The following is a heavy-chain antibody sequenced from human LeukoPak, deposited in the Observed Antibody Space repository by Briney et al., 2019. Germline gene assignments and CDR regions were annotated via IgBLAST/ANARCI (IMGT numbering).Heavy chain of an antibody. CDR3: AREGYYDSSGHPHTDY. Sequence: SETLSLTCTVSGGSISSSSYYWGWIRQPPGKGLEWIGSIYYSGSTYYNPSLKSRVTISVDTSKNQFSLKLSSVTAADTAVYYCAREGYYDSSGHPHTDYWGQGTLVTVSS. CDR1: GGSISSSSYY. J-gene: IGHJ4*02. V-gene: IGHV4-39*07. D-gene: IGHD3-22*01. CDR2: IYYSGST.